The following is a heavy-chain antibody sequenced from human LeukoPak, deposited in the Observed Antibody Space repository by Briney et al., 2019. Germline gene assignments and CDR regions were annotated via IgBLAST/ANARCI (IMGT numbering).Heavy chain of an antibody. CDR2: ILPIFGTA. Sequence: GASVKVSRKASGGPLCSYAISWVRQAPGQGLEGMGGILPIFGTANYAQKFQGRVTITTDESTSTAYMELSSLRSEDTAVYYCARDQQLVSRGHYYYCYYMDVWGKGTTVTVSS. D-gene: IGHD6-6*01. CDR3: ARDQQLVSRGHYYYCYYMDV. CDR1: GGPLCSYA. V-gene: IGHV1-69*05. J-gene: IGHJ6*03.